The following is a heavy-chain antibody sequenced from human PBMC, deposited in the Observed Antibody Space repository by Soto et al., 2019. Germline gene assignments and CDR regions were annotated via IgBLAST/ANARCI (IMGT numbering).Heavy chain of an antibody. J-gene: IGHJ5*02. CDR2: IIPIFGTA. Sequence: GASVKVSCKASGGTFSSYAISWVRQAPGQGLEWMGGIIPIFGTANYAQKFQGRVTITADESTSTAYMELSSLRSEDTAVYYCARDPRWNYYWFDPWGQGTLVTVSS. V-gene: IGHV1-69*13. CDR1: GGTFSSYA. D-gene: IGHD1-7*01. CDR3: ARDPRWNYYWFDP.